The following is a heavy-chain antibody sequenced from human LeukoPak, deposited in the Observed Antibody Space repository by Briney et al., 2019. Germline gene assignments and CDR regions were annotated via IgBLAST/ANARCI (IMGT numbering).Heavy chain of an antibody. CDR2: IFYSGST. D-gene: IGHD4-17*01. CDR1: GGSISTSSYY. V-gene: IGHV4-39*07. CDR3: ARWGVTTNHRDWYFDL. J-gene: IGHJ2*01. Sequence: SETLSLTCTVSGGSISTSSYYWGWVRQPPGKGLEWIGNIFYSGSTYYSPSLKSRVTISLDTSRNQFSLKLSSVTAADTAVYYCARWGVTTNHRDWYFDLWGRGTLVTVSS.